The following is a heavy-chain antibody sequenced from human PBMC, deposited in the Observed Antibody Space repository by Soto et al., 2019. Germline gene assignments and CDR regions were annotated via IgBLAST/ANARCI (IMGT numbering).Heavy chain of an antibody. Sequence: QVHLVQSGAEVKKPGASVKVSCKASGYTFTSYGITWVRQAPGQGLEWMGWISAHIGNTDYARKLQGRVIVTRDTSTSTAYMERRSLLSDDTAVYYCARGRYGDYWGQEALVTVYS. CDR2: ISAHIGNT. CDR1: GYTFTSYG. J-gene: IGHJ4*02. D-gene: IGHD1-1*01. CDR3: ARGRYGDY. V-gene: IGHV1-18*01.